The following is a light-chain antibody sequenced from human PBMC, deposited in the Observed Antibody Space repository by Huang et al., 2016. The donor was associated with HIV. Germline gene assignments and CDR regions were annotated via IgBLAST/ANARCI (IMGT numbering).Light chain of an antibody. Sequence: ETVMTQSPATLSVSPGERATLSCRASQSVNSNLAWYQQQPGQAPRRLIFGASTRATGIPARFSGSKSGSEFTLTITSLQSEDFAVYYCQQYNNWPPWTFGQGTKVEIK. CDR3: QQYNNWPPWT. J-gene: IGKJ1*01. V-gene: IGKV3-15*01. CDR1: QSVNSN. CDR2: GAS.